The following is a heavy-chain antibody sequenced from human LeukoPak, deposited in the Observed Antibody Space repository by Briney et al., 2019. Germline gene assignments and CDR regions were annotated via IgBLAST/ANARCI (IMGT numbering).Heavy chain of an antibody. CDR3: ARTRIWNYYDSSGYLQY. D-gene: IGHD3-22*01. CDR2: ISAYNGNT. Sequence: GASVKVSCKASGYTFTSYGISWVRQAPGQGLEWMGWISAYNGNTNYAQKLQGRVTMTTDTSTSTAYMELSRLRSDDTAVYYCARTRIWNYYDSSGYLQYWGQGTLVTVSS. V-gene: IGHV1-18*01. CDR1: GYTFTSYG. J-gene: IGHJ4*02.